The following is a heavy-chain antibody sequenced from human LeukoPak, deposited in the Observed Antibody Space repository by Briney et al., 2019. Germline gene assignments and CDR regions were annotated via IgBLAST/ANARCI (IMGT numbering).Heavy chain of an antibody. CDR2: LNWDGGTT. V-gene: IGHV3-20*04. D-gene: IGHD4-17*01. Sequence: GGSLRLYCAASGFTLGDYGMSWVRQAPGKGLEWVSGLNWDGGTTGHADSVKGRFTISRDNAKNSLYLQMNSLRAEDTALYYCARAQTYGDYRLLLDYWGQGTLVTVSS. CDR1: GFTLGDYG. J-gene: IGHJ4*02. CDR3: ARAQTYGDYRLLLDY.